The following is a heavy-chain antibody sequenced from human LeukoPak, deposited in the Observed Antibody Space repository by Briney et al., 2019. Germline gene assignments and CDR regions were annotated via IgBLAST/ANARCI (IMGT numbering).Heavy chain of an antibody. CDR1: GDTFNNFV. D-gene: IGHD4-11*01. CDR3: ARALGSNYYVVGTFDI. CDR2: INAGNGNT. J-gene: IGHJ3*02. Sequence: ASVKVSCKASGDTFNNFVIHWVRQAPGQRLEWMGRINAGNGNTKFSQDFQGRLTLTRDTSASTVYMELSSLRSEDMALYYCARALGSNYYVVGTFDIWGQGTMVTVSS. V-gene: IGHV1-3*03.